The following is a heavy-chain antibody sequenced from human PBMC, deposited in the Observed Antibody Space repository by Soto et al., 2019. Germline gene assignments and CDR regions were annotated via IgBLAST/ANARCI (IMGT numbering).Heavy chain of an antibody. V-gene: IGHV1-24*01. CDR3: ATALGITRIVVVITLQYYFDY. D-gene: IGHD3-22*01. CDR1: GYTLTELS. CDR2: FDPEDGET. J-gene: IGHJ4*02. Sequence: ASVKVSCKVSGYTLTELSMHWVRQAPGKGLEWMGGFDPEDGETIYAQKFQGRVTMTEDTSTDTAYMELSSLRSEDTAVYYCATALGITRIVVVITLQYYFDYWGQGTLVTVSS.